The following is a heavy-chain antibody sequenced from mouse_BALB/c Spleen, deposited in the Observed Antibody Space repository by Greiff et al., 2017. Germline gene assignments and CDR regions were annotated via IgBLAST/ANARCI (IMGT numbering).Heavy chain of an antibody. Sequence: EVQVVESGGGLVKPGGSLKLSCAASGFTFSDYYMYWVRQTPEKRLEWVATISDGGSYTYYPDSVKGRFTISRDNAKNNLYLQMSSLKSEDTAMYYCAREALYYGSSYAMDYWGQGTSVTVSS. CDR3: AREALYYGSSYAMDY. J-gene: IGHJ4*01. D-gene: IGHD1-1*01. CDR1: GFTFSDYY. V-gene: IGHV5-4*02. CDR2: ISDGGSYT.